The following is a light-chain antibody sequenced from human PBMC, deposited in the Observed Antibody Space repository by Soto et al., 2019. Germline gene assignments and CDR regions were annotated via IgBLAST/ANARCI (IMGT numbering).Light chain of an antibody. J-gene: IGKJ4*01. Sequence: ELVFTQSPGTLSLSPGERVTLSCRASQSISNNHLAWYQQKPGQAPRLLIHGTSTRATGIPDRFSGSGSGRDFTLTFSRVVPDEFAVYYCKYYGTSITFGGGTKVESK. CDR2: GTS. V-gene: IGKV3-20*01. CDR3: KYYGTSIT. CDR1: QSISNNH.